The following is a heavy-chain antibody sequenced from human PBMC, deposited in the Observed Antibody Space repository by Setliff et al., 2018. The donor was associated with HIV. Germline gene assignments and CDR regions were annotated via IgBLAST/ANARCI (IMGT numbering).Heavy chain of an antibody. Sequence: ASETLSLTCTVSGGSISSGGYYWSWIRQHPGKGLEWIGYIYYSGSTYYNPSLKSRVTISVDTSKNQFSLKLSSVTAADTAVYYCASLMYYYGSGSYKVFDYWGQGTLVTVSS. D-gene: IGHD3-10*01. CDR2: IYYSGST. CDR1: GGSISSGGYY. CDR3: ASLMYYYGSGSYKVFDY. J-gene: IGHJ4*02. V-gene: IGHV4-31*03.